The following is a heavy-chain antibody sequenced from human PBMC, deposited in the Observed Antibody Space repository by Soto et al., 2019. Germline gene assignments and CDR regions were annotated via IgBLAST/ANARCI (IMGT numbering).Heavy chain of an antibody. V-gene: IGHV3-30*18. CDR1: GFTFRSYG. CDR2: ISSDGNNK. CDR3: AKGRQRFPSVRGNTFDI. J-gene: IGHJ3*02. D-gene: IGHD3-10*02. Sequence: PWGSLRLSCAASGFTFRSYGMHCFRHSPFKWLEWMAVISSDGNNKYYADSVKGRFTISRDNSKNTVYLQMNSLRPDDTALNYCAKGRQRFPSVRGNTFDIWGQGTVVTVSS.